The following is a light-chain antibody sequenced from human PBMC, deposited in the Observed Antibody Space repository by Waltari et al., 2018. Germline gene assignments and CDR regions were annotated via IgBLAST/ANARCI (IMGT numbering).Light chain of an antibody. V-gene: IGKV3-15*01. J-gene: IGKJ1*01. CDR2: GAA. Sequence: EIVMTQSPATLSVSPGERATLACRASQSVSRNVAWYQQKPGQAPRLLIYGAATRATGIPARFSGSGSGKEFTLTISSMQSEDFAVYYCQQYNNWPRTFGQGTKVEIK. CDR3: QQYNNWPRT. CDR1: QSVSRN.